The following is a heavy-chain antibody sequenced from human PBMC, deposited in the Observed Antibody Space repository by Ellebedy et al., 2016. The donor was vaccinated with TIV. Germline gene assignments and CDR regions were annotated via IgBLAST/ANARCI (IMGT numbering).Heavy chain of an antibody. CDR2: INPNSGGT. J-gene: IGHJ3*02. Sequence: ASVKVSXXASGYTFTGYYMHWVRQAPGQGLEWMGWINPNSGGTNYAQKFQGRVTMTRDTSISTAYMELSRLRSDDTAVYYCARDLYHGVAGGAFDIWGQGTMVTVSS. CDR3: ARDLYHGVAGGAFDI. CDR1: GYTFTGYY. V-gene: IGHV1-2*02. D-gene: IGHD6-19*01.